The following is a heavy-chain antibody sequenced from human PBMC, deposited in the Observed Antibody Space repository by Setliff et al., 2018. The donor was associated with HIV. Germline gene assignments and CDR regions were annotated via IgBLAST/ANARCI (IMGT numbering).Heavy chain of an antibody. J-gene: IGHJ5*02. D-gene: IGHD3-10*01. CDR2: MNPNSGNS. CDR3: ARKHKVSLGRGIVVLWGFDP. Sequence: ASVKVSCKASGYNFINNDINWVRQATGQGLEWMGWMNPNSGNSGYAQKFQGRVTMTRSTYFSTAYMELSNLTSEDTAIYYCARKHKVSLGRGIVVLWGFDPWGQGTLVTVSS. CDR1: GYNFINND. V-gene: IGHV1-8*02.